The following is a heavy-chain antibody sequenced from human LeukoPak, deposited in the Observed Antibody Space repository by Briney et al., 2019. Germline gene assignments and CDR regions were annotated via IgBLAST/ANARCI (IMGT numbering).Heavy chain of an antibody. CDR3: AKQHYYDSSGYYPPGD. J-gene: IGHJ4*02. CDR2: ISSSSSTI. D-gene: IGHD3-22*01. CDR1: GFTFSSYS. V-gene: IGHV3-48*01. Sequence: GGSLRLSCAASGFTFSSYSMNWFRQAPGKGLEWVSYISSSSSTIYYADSVKGRFTISRDNAKNSLYLQMNSLRAEDTAMYYCAKQHYYDSSGYYPPGDWGQGTLVTVSS.